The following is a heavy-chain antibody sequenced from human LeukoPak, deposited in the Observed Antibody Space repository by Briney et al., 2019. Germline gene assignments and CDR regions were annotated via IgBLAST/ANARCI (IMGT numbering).Heavy chain of an antibody. Sequence: SETLSLTCAMSGDCVSSNSASWDWIRQPPWRGLEWLGSTYYRATRYNESAVSVKSRITVNTDTTQNQFNLHLNSVTPEDTDEYYCARDNPSGTNPDYYNYYMDFWGKGTTVTVSS. V-gene: IGHV6-1*01. CDR2: TYYRATRYN. CDR1: GDCVSSNSAS. CDR3: ARDNPSGTNPDYYNYYMDF. D-gene: IGHD6-19*01. J-gene: IGHJ6*03.